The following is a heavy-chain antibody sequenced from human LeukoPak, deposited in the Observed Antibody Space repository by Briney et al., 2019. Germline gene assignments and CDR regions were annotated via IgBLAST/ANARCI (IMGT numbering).Heavy chain of an antibody. J-gene: IGHJ5*02. D-gene: IGHD2-2*01. CDR3: ARPVVPAAMGSWFDP. V-gene: IGHV1-69*05. CDR1: GGTFSSYA. Sequence: SVKVSCKASGGTFSSYAISWVRQAPGQGLEWMGGIIPIFGAANYAQKFQGRVTITTDESTSTAYMELSSLRSEDTAVYYCARPVVPAAMGSWFDPWGQGTLVTVSS. CDR2: IIPIFGAA.